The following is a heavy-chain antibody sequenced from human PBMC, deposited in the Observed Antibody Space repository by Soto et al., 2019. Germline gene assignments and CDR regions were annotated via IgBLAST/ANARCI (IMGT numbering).Heavy chain of an antibody. Sequence: GAAVKASCRASGYTCTGYYMHWVRQAPAQGLEWMGWSNPHSGGTNYAPEFQGRVTMPRDTSISAAYLELSGLSSADTAVYYCEGDSHQDKAMVVILGYWGQGTRGTVS. D-gene: IGHD5-18*01. CDR3: EGDSHQDKAMVVILGY. CDR1: GYTCTGYY. CDR2: SNPHSGGT. J-gene: IGHJ4*02. V-gene: IGHV1-2*02.